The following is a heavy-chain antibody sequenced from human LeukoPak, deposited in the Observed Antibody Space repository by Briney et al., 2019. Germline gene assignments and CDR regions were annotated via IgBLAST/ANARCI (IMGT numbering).Heavy chain of an antibody. CDR1: GFTFSSYA. Sequence: GGSLRLSCAASGFTFSSYAMSWVRQAPGKGLEWVSAISGSGDSTYSTDSVKGRFTISRDNSKNTLYLQMNSLRAEDTAIYYCAKKVPANWGSYFDYWGQGTLVTVSS. J-gene: IGHJ4*02. V-gene: IGHV3-23*01. D-gene: IGHD7-27*01. CDR2: ISGSGDST. CDR3: AKKVPANWGSYFDY.